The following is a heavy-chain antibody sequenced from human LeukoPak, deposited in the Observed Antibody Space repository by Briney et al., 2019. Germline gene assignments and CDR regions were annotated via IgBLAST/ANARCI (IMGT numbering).Heavy chain of an antibody. Sequence: PGGSLRLSCAASGFTFSSYAMSWVRQAPGKGLEWVSAISGSGGSTHYADSVKGRFTISRDNSKNTLYLQMNSLRAEDTAVYYCATRRAPYSSSWYDYWGQGTLVTVSS. J-gene: IGHJ4*02. CDR2: ISGSGGST. CDR3: ATRRAPYSSSWYDY. CDR1: GFTFSSYA. D-gene: IGHD6-13*01. V-gene: IGHV3-23*01.